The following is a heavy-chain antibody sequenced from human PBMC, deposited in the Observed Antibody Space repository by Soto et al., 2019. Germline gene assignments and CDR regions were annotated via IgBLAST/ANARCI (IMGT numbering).Heavy chain of an antibody. CDR3: ARDRYYDSSGYYSWFDP. CDR2: IIPIFGTA. D-gene: IGHD3-22*01. Sequence: TSVKPSCKASGGALSSNAISWVRQAPGQGLEWMGGIIPIFGTANYAQKFQGRVTITADESTSTAYMELSSLRSEDTAVYYCARDRYYDSSGYYSWFDPWGQGTLVTVSS. V-gene: IGHV1-69*13. CDR1: GGALSSNA. J-gene: IGHJ5*02.